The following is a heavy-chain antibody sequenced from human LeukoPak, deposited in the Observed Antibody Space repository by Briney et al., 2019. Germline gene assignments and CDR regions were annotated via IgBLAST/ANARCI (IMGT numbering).Heavy chain of an antibody. Sequence: ASVKVSCKASGGTFSSYAISWVRQAPGQGLEWMGGIIPIFGTANYAQKFQCRVTITADESTSTAYMELSSLRSEDTAVYYCASYDSSGPFDYWGQGTLVTVSS. CDR2: IIPIFGTA. D-gene: IGHD3-22*01. CDR1: GGTFSSYA. J-gene: IGHJ4*02. V-gene: IGHV1-69*13. CDR3: ASYDSSGPFDY.